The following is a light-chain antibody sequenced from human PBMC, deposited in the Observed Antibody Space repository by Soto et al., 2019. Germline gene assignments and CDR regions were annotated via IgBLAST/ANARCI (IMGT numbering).Light chain of an antibody. J-gene: IGKJ2*01. CDR1: QSVSNNY. CDR3: HQYGDTPQT. CDR2: GAS. V-gene: IGKV3-20*01. Sequence: EIVLTQSPGTLSLSPGERATLSCRASQSVSNNYLAWYQQKPGQAPRLLIYGASNRATGIPDRFSGSGSGTNFTLTINTLEPEDSALYFCHQYGDTPQTFGRGTKLEIK.